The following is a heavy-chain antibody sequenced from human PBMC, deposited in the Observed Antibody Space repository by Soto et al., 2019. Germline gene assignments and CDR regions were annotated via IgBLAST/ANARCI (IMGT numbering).Heavy chain of an antibody. Sequence: SETLSLTCTVSGGSISSSSYYWGWIRQPPGKGLEWIGSIYYSGSTYYNPSLKSRVTISVDTSKNQFSLKLSSVTAADTAVYYCARRLMATSPFYYYYYYMDVWGKGTTVTVSS. V-gene: IGHV4-39*01. J-gene: IGHJ6*03. CDR2: IYYSGST. D-gene: IGHD5-12*01. CDR1: GGSISSSSYY. CDR3: ARRLMATSPFYYYYYYMDV.